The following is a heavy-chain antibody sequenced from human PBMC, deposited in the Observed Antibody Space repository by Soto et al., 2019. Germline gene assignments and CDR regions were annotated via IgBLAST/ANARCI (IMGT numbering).Heavy chain of an antibody. Sequence: ASVKVSCKASGGTLSSYAISWVRQAPGQGLEWMGGIIPIFGTANYAQRFQGRVTITADKSTSTAYMELSSLRSEDTAVYYCARAGYNFWSGYYKSPLNFDYWGQGTLVTVSS. CDR2: IIPIFGTA. CDR3: ARAGYNFWSGYYKSPLNFDY. D-gene: IGHD3-3*01. V-gene: IGHV1-69*06. CDR1: GGTLSSYA. J-gene: IGHJ4*02.